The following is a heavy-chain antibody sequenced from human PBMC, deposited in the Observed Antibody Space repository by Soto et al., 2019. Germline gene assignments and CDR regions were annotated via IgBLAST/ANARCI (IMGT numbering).Heavy chain of an antibody. CDR3: ARDHPAVTIFGVVIHYYYGMDV. V-gene: IGHV3-74*01. CDR2: INSDGSST. J-gene: IGHJ6*02. CDR1: GFTFSSYW. Sequence: PGGSLRLSCAASGFTFSSYWMHWVRQAPGKGLVWVSRINSDGSSTSYADSVKGRFTISRDNAKNTLYLQMNSRRAEDTAVYYCARDHPAVTIFGVVIHYYYGMDVWGQGTTVTVSS. D-gene: IGHD3-3*01.